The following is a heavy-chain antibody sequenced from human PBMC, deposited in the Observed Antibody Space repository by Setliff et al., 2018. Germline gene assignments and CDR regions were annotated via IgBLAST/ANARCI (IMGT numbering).Heavy chain of an antibody. V-gene: IGHV4-39*01. Sequence: LSLTCTVSGGSISSSSYYWGWIRQPPGKGLEWIGSIYYSGSTYYNPSLKSRVTISVDTSKNQFSLKLSSVTAADTAVYYCASPGIAAGTLRHPDYWGQGTLVTVSS. J-gene: IGHJ4*02. CDR2: IYYSGST. CDR1: GGSISSSSYY. CDR3: ASPGIAAGTLRHPDY. D-gene: IGHD6-13*01.